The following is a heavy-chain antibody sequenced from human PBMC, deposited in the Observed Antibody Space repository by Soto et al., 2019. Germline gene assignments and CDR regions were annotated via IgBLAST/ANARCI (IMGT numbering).Heavy chain of an antibody. CDR1: DLTSNIYS. CDR2: INPNGGST. V-gene: IGHV1-46*02. D-gene: IGHD3-16*02. J-gene: IGHJ5*02. CDR3: ARASGGAAGISIRGANPLSP. Sequence: ASVKGSFSAPDLTSNIYSMHWRLWATGHGLEWIGVINPNGGSTKFAQTFQGRVTMTGDTSTSTVYMELRSLRAEDTAIYDCARASGGAAGISIRGANPLSPWGQ.